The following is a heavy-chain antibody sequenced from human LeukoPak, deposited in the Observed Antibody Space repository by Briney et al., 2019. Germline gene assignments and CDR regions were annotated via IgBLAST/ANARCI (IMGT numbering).Heavy chain of an antibody. CDR1: GFTVSSSY. CDR2: IYSGGST. Sequence: GGSLRLSCAASGFTVSSSYMSWVRQAPGEGLEWVSVIYSGGSTYYADSVKGRFTISRHNSKNTLYLQMNSLRAEDTAVYYCVRGDFRSGYYTGLYWGQGTLVTVSS. D-gene: IGHD3-3*01. V-gene: IGHV3-53*04. CDR3: VRGDFRSGYYTGLY. J-gene: IGHJ4*02.